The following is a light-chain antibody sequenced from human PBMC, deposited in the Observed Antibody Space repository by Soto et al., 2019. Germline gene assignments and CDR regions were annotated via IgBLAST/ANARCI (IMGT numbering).Light chain of an antibody. CDR3: QQRSNWPLT. Sequence: EIVLTQSPATLSLSPGERATLSCRAGQSVSTFLAWYKQKPGQAPSLLIYDASKRATGIPIRFSGSGSGTDFTLTISSLEPEDFAVYYCQQRSNWPLTFGGGTKVEI. J-gene: IGKJ4*02. CDR1: QSVSTF. CDR2: DAS. V-gene: IGKV3-11*01.